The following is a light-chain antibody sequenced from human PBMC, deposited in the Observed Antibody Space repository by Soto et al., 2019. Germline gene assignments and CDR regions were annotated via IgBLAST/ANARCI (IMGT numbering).Light chain of an antibody. CDR3: QQYGSSPAT. CDR2: GAS. J-gene: IGKJ3*01. CDR1: QSVRSSY. V-gene: IGKV3-20*01. Sequence: EIVLTQSPGTLSLSPGERATLSCRASQSVRSSYLAWYQQKPGQAPRLLIYGASSRDTGIPDRFSGSGSGTDFTLIINRLEPEDFAVYYCQQYGSSPATFGPGTKVDIK.